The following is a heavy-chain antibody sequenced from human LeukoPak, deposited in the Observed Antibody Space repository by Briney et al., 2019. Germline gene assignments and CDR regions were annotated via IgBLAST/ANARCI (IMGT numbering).Heavy chain of an antibody. J-gene: IGHJ5*02. V-gene: IGHV3-11*04. D-gene: IGHD3-22*01. CDR3: AQSSGYNWFDP. CDR1: GFTFSDYY. CDR2: ISSSGSTI. Sequence: GGSLRLSCAASGFTFSDYYMSWIRQAPGKGLEWVSYISSSGSTIYYADSVKGRFTISRDNSKNSLYLQMNSLRAEDTAVYYCAQSSGYNWFDPWGQGTLVTVSS.